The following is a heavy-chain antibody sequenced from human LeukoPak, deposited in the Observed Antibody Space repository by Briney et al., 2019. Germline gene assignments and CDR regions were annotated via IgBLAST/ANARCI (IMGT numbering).Heavy chain of an antibody. J-gene: IGHJ4*02. V-gene: IGHV4-59*01. D-gene: IGHD5-18*01. CDR3: AGHRGKLWFSY. Sequence: PSETLSLTCTVSGGSISSYYWSWIRQPPGKGLEWIGYIYYSGSTNYNPSLKSRVTISVDTSKNQFSLKLSSVTAADTAVYYCAGHRGKLWFSYWGQGTLVTASS. CDR2: IYYSGST. CDR1: GGSISSYY.